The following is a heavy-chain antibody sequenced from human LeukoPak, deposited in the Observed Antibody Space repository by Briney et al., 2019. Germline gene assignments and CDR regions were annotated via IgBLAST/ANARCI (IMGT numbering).Heavy chain of an antibody. D-gene: IGHD7-27*01. Sequence: GGCLRLSCAASGFTISSYAMSWVRQAPGKGLEWVSAISGSGGSTYYADSVKGRFTISRDNSKNTLYLQMNSLRAEDTAVYYCAILWGSAGYWGQGTLVTVSS. J-gene: IGHJ4*02. CDR1: GFTISSYA. V-gene: IGHV3-23*01. CDR2: ISGSGGST. CDR3: AILWGSAGY.